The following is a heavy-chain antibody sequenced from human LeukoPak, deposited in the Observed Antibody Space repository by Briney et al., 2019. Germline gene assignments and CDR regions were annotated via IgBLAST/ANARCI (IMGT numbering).Heavy chain of an antibody. CDR2: IYPGDSDT. V-gene: IGHV5-51*01. J-gene: IGHJ4*02. CDR1: GYSFTGYW. CDR3: ARLYDSSGYSTYYFYY. Sequence: GDSLKISCKGSGYSFTGYWIGWVRQMPGKGLEWMGIIYPGDSDTRYSPSFQGQVTISADKSISTAYLQWSSLKASDTAMYYCARLYDSSGYSTYYFYYRGQGTLVTVSS. D-gene: IGHD3-22*01.